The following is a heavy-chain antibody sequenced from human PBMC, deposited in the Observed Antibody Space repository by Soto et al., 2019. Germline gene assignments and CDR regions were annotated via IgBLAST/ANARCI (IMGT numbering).Heavy chain of an antibody. V-gene: IGHV7-4-1*02. Sequence: ASVQVSCKASGYTFTSYAMNWVRQAPGQGLEWMGWINTNTGNPTYAQGFTGRFVFSLDTSVSTAYLQWSSLKASDTAMYYCARPRSSSRNYYGMAVWGQGTTVTVSS. CDR3: ARPRSSSRNYYGMAV. CDR2: INTNTGNP. D-gene: IGHD6-13*01. CDR1: GYTFTSYA. J-gene: IGHJ6*02.